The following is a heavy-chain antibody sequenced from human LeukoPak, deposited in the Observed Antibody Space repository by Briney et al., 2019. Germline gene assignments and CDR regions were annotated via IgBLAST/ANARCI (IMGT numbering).Heavy chain of an antibody. V-gene: IGHV1-8*01. J-gene: IGHJ6*02. CDR2: MNPNSGNT. CDR1: GYTFTSYD. Sequence: ASVKVSCKASGYTFTSYDINWVRQATGQGLEWMGWMNPNSGNTGYAQKFQGRVTMTRNTSISTAYMELSSLRSEDTAVYYCARDHRYYYDSSGYYHLYYGMDVWGQGTTVTVSS. D-gene: IGHD3-22*01. CDR3: ARDHRYYYDSSGYYHLYYGMDV.